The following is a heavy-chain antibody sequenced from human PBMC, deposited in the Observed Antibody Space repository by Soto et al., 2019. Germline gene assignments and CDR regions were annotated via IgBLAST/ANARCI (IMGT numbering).Heavy chain of an antibody. Sequence: SETLSLTCAVSGGSISSGGYSWSWIRQPPGKGLEWIGYVYHSGSTYYNPSLKSRVTISVDRSKNQFSLKLSSVTAADTAVYYCARDKVALFRREKSWFDPWGQGTLVTVSS. CDR1: GGSISSGGYS. CDR2: VYHSGST. CDR3: ARDKVALFRREKSWFDP. J-gene: IGHJ5*02. D-gene: IGHD2-15*01. V-gene: IGHV4-30-2*01.